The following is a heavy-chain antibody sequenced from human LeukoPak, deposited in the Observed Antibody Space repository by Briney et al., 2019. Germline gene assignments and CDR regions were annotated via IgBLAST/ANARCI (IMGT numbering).Heavy chain of an antibody. V-gene: IGHV1-24*01. CDR3: ATDQVVPAAMYY. CDR1: GYTLTELS. Sequence: ASVKVSCKVSGYTLTELSMHWVRQAPGKGLEWMGLVDPEDGETIYAEKFQGRVAITADTSTDTAYMELSSLRSEDTAVYYCATDQVVPAAMYYWGQGTLVTVSS. CDR2: VDPEDGET. D-gene: IGHD2-2*01. J-gene: IGHJ4*02.